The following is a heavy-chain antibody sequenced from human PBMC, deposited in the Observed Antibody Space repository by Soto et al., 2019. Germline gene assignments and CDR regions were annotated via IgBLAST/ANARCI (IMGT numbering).Heavy chain of an antibody. V-gene: IGHV3-33*01. CDR2: IWYDGSNK. D-gene: IGHD6-19*01. Sequence: QVQLVESGGGVVQPGRSLRLSCAASGFSFNSYGMHWVRQAPGKGLEWVAVIWYDGSNKYYADSAKDRFTISRDNSKNTLYLQMNTLRAEDTAVYYCGRDWLAIDSWGQGTLVTVSS. CDR3: GRDWLAIDS. CDR1: GFSFNSYG. J-gene: IGHJ4*02.